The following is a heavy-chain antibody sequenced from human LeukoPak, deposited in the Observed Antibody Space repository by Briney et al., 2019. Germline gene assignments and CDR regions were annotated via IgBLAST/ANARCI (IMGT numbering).Heavy chain of an antibody. CDR1: GFTFSSHY. CDR3: ARESRLGTGDDAFDM. J-gene: IGHJ3*02. V-gene: IGHV3-7*01. Sequence: GGSLRLSRAASGFTFSSHYMTWVRQAPGKGLEWVANIKQDGSETFCLESMKGRITISRDNAENSVYLQINSLGVEDTAVYYCARESRLGTGDDAFDMWGQGTMVTVSS. CDR2: IKQDGSET. D-gene: IGHD3-10*01.